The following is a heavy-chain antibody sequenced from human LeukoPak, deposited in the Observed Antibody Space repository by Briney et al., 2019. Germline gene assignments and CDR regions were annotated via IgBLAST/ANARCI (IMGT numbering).Heavy chain of an antibody. CDR1: GFSFSTYW. CDR2: IDQGGSVR. V-gene: IGHV3-7*01. J-gene: IGHJ4*02. Sequence: PGGSLRLSCAASGFSFSTYWMSWVRQTPETGLEFVANIDQGGSVRNYMDSLKGRCTISRDNAKKSLYLEINSLRADDTAVYYCARDPESSSFDLWGRGALVTVSS. CDR3: ARDPESSSFDL. D-gene: IGHD6-13*01.